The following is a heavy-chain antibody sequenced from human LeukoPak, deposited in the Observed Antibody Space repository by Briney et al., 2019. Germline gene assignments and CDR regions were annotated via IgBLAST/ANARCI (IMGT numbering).Heavy chain of an antibody. J-gene: IGHJ3*02. CDR3: AREGYCSGGSCPEAFDI. Sequence: GGSLRLSRAASGFTFSSYDMHGVRQATGKGLEWGSAIGTAGDTYYPGAVKGRFTISRENAKNSWYLQMNSLRAGDTAVYYCAREGYCSGGSCPEAFDIWGQGTMVTVSS. CDR1: GFTFSSYD. D-gene: IGHD2-15*01. CDR2: IGTAGDT. V-gene: IGHV3-13*01.